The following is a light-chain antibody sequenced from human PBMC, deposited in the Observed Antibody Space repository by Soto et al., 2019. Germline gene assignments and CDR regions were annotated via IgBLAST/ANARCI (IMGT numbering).Light chain of an antibody. V-gene: IGKV3-15*01. CDR2: GAS. J-gene: IGKJ4*01. CDR3: TKYNTWHPKMA. CDR1: QSVSSD. Sequence: VVTQSPATLSVFPGETATLSCRASQSVSSDLAWYQQRPGQAPRLLIYGASTRATGIPARFRGSGSGTDFRLTISGLRFEFFAIYTGTKYNTWHPKMASGGGTRV.